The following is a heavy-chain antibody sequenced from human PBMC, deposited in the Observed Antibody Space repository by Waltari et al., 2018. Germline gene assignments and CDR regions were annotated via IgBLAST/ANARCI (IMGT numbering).Heavy chain of an antibody. CDR3: ARGWIAVASTYYYYYGMDV. Sequence: QVQLVESGGGVVQPGRSLRPSCAASGFTFSSYGMHWVRQAPGKGLEWVAVIWYDGSNKYYADSVKGRFTISRDNSKNTLYLQMNSLRAEDTAVYYCARGWIAVASTYYYYYGMDVWGQGTTVTVSS. CDR1: GFTFSSYG. D-gene: IGHD6-19*01. J-gene: IGHJ6*02. V-gene: IGHV3-33*01. CDR2: IWYDGSNK.